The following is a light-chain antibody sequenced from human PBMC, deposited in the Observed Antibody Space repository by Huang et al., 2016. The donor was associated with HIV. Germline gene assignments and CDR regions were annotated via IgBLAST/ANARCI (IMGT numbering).Light chain of an antibody. J-gene: IGKJ1*01. CDR3: QQYGSSPRT. CDR2: GAS. Sequence: EIVLTQSPGTLSLSPGERATLSCRASQSVSSTYLAWYQHKPGQAPRLLIYGASSRATGIPDRFSGSGSGTDFTLTISRREPKDFAVYYCQQYGSSPRTFGQGTKVEIK. V-gene: IGKV3-20*01. CDR1: QSVSSTY.